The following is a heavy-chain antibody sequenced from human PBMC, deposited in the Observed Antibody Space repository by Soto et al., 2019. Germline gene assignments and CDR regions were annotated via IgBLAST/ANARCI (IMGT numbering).Heavy chain of an antibody. D-gene: IGHD6-13*01. J-gene: IGHJ6*02. CDR3: ASHRHIAAAGTGVGYYYYGMDV. Sequence: PSETLSLTCAVYGGSFSGYYWSWIRQPPGKGLEWIGEINHSGSTNYNPSLKSRVTISVDTSKNQFSLKPSSVTAADTAVYYCASHRHIAAAGTGVGYYYYGMDVWGQGTTVTVSS. V-gene: IGHV4-34*01. CDR1: GGSFSGYY. CDR2: INHSGST.